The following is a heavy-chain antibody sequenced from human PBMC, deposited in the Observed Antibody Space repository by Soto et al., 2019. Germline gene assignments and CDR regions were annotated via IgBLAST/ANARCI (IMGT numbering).Heavy chain of an antibody. CDR2: IYTSGST. Sequence: SETLSLTCTVSGGSISSYYWSWIRQPAGKGLEWIGRIYTSGSTNYNPSLKSRVTMSVDTSKNQFSLKLSSVTAADTAVYYCARDGSSSGWYYFDYWGQGTLVTVSS. V-gene: IGHV4-4*07. J-gene: IGHJ4*02. CDR3: ARDGSSSGWYYFDY. D-gene: IGHD6-19*01. CDR1: GGSISSYY.